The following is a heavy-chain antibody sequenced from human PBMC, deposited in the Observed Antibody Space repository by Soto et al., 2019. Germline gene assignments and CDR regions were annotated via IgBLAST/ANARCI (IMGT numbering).Heavy chain of an antibody. J-gene: IGHJ3*02. CDR2: ISYDGSNK. Sequence: GGSLRLSCAASGFTFSSYAMHWVRQAPGKGLEWVAVISYDGSNKYYADSVKGLFTSSRDNSKNTLYMKMNSLRAEDTAVYYCARGQVELHAFDIWGQGTMVTVSS. D-gene: IGHD1-7*01. V-gene: IGHV3-30-3*01. CDR3: ARGQVELHAFDI. CDR1: GFTFSSYA.